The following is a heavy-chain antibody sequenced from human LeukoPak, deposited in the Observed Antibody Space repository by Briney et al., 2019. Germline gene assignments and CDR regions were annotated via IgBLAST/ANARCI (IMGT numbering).Heavy chain of an antibody. CDR3: VRDHPGVTIFGVVITLNYYYYYMDV. CDR1: GYTFTSYG. CDR2: ISAYNGNT. J-gene: IGHJ6*03. Sequence: ASVKVSCKASGYTFTSYGISWVRQAPGQGLEWMGWISAYNGNTNYAQKLQGRVTMTTDTSTSTAYMELRSLRSDDTAVYYCVRDHPGVTIFGVVITLNYYYYYMDVWGKGTTVTVSS. V-gene: IGHV1-18*01. D-gene: IGHD3-3*01.